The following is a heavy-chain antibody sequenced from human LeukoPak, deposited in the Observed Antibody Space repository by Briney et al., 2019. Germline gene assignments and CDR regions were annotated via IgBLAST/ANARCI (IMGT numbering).Heavy chain of an antibody. Sequence: PSQTLSLTCTVSGGSISSGDYYWSWIRQSPGKGLEWIGFIYYSGSTYYNPSLKSRVTISVDTSKNQFSLKLSSVTAADTAVYYCARYYDSSGYYYNDAFDIWGQGTMVTVSS. CDR2: IYYSGST. V-gene: IGHV4-30-4*01. D-gene: IGHD3-22*01. CDR1: GGSISSGDYY. J-gene: IGHJ3*02. CDR3: ARYYDSSGYYYNDAFDI.